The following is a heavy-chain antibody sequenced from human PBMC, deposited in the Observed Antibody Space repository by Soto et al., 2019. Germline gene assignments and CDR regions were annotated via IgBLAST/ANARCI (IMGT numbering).Heavy chain of an antibody. V-gene: IGHV3-23*05. CDR1: GFTFTNYL. CDR3: AKDTYSRSWYF. Sequence: EVLLLESGGDLVQPGGSLRLSCAASGFTFTNYLMTWVRQAPGKGLEWVSSIDKSGGDTYYADPVKGRFTISRDNSKNTLYLQMNGLRAEDTALYYCAKDTYSRSWYFWGQGTLVTVSS. J-gene: IGHJ4*02. CDR2: IDKSGGDT. D-gene: IGHD2-2*01.